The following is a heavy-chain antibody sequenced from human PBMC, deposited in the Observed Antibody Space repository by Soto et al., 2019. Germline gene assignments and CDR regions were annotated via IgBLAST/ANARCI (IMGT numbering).Heavy chain of an antibody. D-gene: IGHD1-26*01. CDR1: GFTFSSYA. V-gene: IGHV3-30-3*01. CDR2: ISYDGSNK. Sequence: QVQLVESGGGVVQPGRSLRLSCAASGFTFSSYAMHWVRQAPGKGLEWVAVISYDGSNKYYADSVKGRFTISRDNSKNTLYLQMNSLRAEDTAVYYCARDGPRSQWEPTHYYGMDVWGQGTTVTVSS. CDR3: ARDGPRSQWEPTHYYGMDV. J-gene: IGHJ6*02.